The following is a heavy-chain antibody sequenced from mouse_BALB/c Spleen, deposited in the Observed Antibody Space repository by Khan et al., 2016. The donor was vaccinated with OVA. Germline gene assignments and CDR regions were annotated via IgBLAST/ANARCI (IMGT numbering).Heavy chain of an antibody. CDR2: INPHIGET. CDR1: GYSFTGYF. V-gene: IGHV1-20*02. Sequence: VQLKESGPELVKPGASVKISCKASGYSFTGYFMHWVMQSHGKSLEWIGRINPHIGETLYNQKFKDKATLTVDDSSSTAHMELRSLASEDSAVYYCARIYGSDFDYWGQGTTLTVSS. CDR3: ARIYGSDFDY. J-gene: IGHJ2*01. D-gene: IGHD1-1*01.